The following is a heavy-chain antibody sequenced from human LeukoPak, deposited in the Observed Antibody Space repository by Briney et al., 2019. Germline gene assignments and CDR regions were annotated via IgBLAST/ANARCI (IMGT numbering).Heavy chain of an antibody. CDR3: ARKYYADWYFDL. CDR2: INPSGGST. J-gene: IGHJ2*01. V-gene: IGHV1-46*01. D-gene: IGHD2-2*01. Sequence: GASVKVSCKASGYTFTSYYMHWVRQAPGQGLEWMGIINPSGGSTSFAQKFQGRVTMTRDTSTSTVYMELSSLRSEDTAVYYCARKYYADWYFDLWGRGTPVTVSS. CDR1: GYTFTSYY.